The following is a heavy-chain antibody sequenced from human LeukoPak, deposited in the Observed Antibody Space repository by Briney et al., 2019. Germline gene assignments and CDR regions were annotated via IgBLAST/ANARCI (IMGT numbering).Heavy chain of an antibody. D-gene: IGHD3-10*01. CDR2: IKARRAGGTT. Sequence: TGGSLRLSCAASGFTFSDDWMNWVRQAPGKGPEWVGHIKARRAGGTTEYAEPVGARFTITRDDPRSILYLHMNTLKTADTDLYYCTRGHYGPCGRGTLVTVSS. CDR1: GFTFSDDW. V-gene: IGHV3-15*01. CDR3: TRGHYGP. J-gene: IGHJ5*02.